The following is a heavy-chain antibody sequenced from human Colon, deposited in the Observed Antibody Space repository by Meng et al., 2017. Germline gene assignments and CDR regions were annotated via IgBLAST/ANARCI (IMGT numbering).Heavy chain of an antibody. CDR1: GVSSSDYS. CDR2: IHPSGST. J-gene: IGHJ4*02. CDR3: ARGVDWAKSGNF. D-gene: IGHD3-9*01. V-gene: IGHV4-34*01. Sequence: AASMLVPPETPSLPCAVSGVSSSDYSLTWIRQPPGKGLEWVGDIHPSGSTYYSPSLQSRVTITLDTSKNQFSLTLSSMTAADTAVYYCARGVDWAKSGNFWGQGTLVTVSS.